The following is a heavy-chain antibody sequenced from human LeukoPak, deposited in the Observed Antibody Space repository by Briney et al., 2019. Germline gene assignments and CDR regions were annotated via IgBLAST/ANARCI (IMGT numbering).Heavy chain of an antibody. CDR1: GFTFNTYA. V-gene: IGHV3-53*01. J-gene: IGHJ3*02. CDR2: IYSGGST. CDR3: ARPRSGSYAQIAFDI. Sequence: GGSLRLSCAASGFTFNTYAMTWVRQAPGKGLEWVSVIYSGGSTYYADSVKGRFTISRDISKNTLYLQMNSLRAEDTAVYYCARPRSGSYAQIAFDIWGQGTMVTVSS. D-gene: IGHD1-26*01.